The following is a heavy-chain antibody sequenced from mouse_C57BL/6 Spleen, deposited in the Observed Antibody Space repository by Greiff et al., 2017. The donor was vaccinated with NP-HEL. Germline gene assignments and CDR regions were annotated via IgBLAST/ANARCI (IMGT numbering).Heavy chain of an antibody. J-gene: IGHJ3*01. V-gene: IGHV3-1*01. Sequence: VQLQESGPGMVKPSQSLSLTCTVTGYSITSGYDWHWIRHFPGNKLEWMGYISYSGSTNYNPSLKSRISITPDTSKNHFFLKLNSLTTEDSATYYCAREGAWDAWFAYWGQGTLVTVSA. CDR3: AREGAWDAWFAY. CDR1: GYSITSGYD. CDR2: ISYSGST. D-gene: IGHD4-1*01.